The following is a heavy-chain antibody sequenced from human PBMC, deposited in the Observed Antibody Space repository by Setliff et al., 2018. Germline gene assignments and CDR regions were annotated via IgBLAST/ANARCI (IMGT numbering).Heavy chain of an antibody. Sequence: SETLSLTCTVSGGSISSYYWSWIRQPPGKGLEWIGYIYTSGSTNYNPSLKSRVTISVDTSKNQFSLKLSSVTAAGTAVFYCARLSGYYFDYWGQGTLVTVSS. CDR3: ARLSGYYFDY. CDR1: GGSISSYY. D-gene: IGHD3-22*01. CDR2: IYTSGST. V-gene: IGHV4-4*08. J-gene: IGHJ4*02.